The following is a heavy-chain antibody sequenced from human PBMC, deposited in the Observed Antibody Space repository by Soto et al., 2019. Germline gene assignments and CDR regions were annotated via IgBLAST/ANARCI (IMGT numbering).Heavy chain of an antibody. D-gene: IGHD6-19*01. CDR1: CDNIRGRTCY. Sequence: SLTHRVRCSVSCDNIRGRTCYRMLIRQPPGQELQWIGSTYHSGSTYYNSSLKSRVTISVDTSKNQFSLKLRSVTAADTAVYYCVKPYTSGWHVVQHWGRGTLDTV. CDR3: VKPYTSGWHVVQH. CDR2: TYHSGST. V-gene: IGHV4-39*01. J-gene: IGHJ1*01.